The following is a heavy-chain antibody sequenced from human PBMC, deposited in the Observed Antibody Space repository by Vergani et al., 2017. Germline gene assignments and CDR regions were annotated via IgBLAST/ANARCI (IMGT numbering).Heavy chain of an antibody. CDR2: IYYSGST. CDR3: ARHSTVEWLVKLGWIDP. J-gene: IGHJ5*02. CDR1: GASIRSRNYY. D-gene: IGHD6-19*01. Sequence: QLQLQESGPGLVKPSPTLSLTCSFSGASIRSRNYYWGWIRQPPGKGLEWIASIYYSGSTYYNPSLKSRVTISVDTSKNQFSLKLSSVTAADTAVYFCARHSTVEWLVKLGWIDPCGQGILVTVSA. V-gene: IGHV4-39*01.